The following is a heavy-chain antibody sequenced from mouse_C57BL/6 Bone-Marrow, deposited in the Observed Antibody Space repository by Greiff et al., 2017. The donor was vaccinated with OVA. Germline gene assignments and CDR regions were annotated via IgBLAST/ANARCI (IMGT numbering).Heavy chain of an antibody. CDR1: GFNIKDDY. Sequence: VQLQQSGAELVRPGASVKLSCTASGFNIKDDYMHWVKQRPEQGLEWIGWIDPENGDTEYASKFQGKATITADTSSNTAYLQLSSLTSEDTAVYYCTTMSILFAYWGQGTLVTVSA. V-gene: IGHV14-4*01. D-gene: IGHD2-10*02. CDR3: TTMSILFAY. CDR2: IDPENGDT. J-gene: IGHJ3*01.